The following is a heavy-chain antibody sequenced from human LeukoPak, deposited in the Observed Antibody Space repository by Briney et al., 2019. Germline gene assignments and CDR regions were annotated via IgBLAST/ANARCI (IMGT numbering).Heavy chain of an antibody. J-gene: IGHJ6*02. V-gene: IGHV3-30-3*01. CDR3: ARGGRDYGMDV. CDR2: ISYDGSNK. CDR1: GFTFSSYA. Sequence: PGGSLGLSCAASGFTFSSYAMHWVRQAPGKGLEWVAVISYDGSNKCYADSVKGRFTISRDNSKNTLYLQMNSLRAEDTAVYYCARGGRDYGMDVWGQGTTVTVSS.